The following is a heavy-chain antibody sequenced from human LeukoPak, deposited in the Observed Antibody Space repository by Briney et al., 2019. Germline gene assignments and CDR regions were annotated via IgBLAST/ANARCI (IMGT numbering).Heavy chain of an antibody. CDR1: GFSFNDAW. J-gene: IGHJ4*02. V-gene: IGHV3-15*01. CDR3: ASVVSAILRSRYYFDY. D-gene: IGHD2-15*01. CDR2: IKRKTDGGTT. Sequence: GGSLRLSCAASGFSFNDAWMSWVRQAPGKGLEWVGRIKRKTDGGTTDYAAPVKGRFSISRDDSKTSLYLQMNNLQTEDTAVYYCASVVSAILRSRYYFDYWGQGTLVTVSS.